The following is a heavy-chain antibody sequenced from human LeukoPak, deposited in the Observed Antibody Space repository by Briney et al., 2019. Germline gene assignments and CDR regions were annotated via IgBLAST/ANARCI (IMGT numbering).Heavy chain of an antibody. CDR1: GGSFSGCY. J-gene: IGHJ5*02. V-gene: IGHV4-34*01. CDR2: INHSGST. CDR3: ARQHYYDSSGYSDWFDP. Sequence: PSETLSLTCAVYGGSFSGCYWSWIRQPPGKGLEWIGEINHSGSTNYNPSLKSRVTISVDTSKNQFSLKLSSVTAADTAVYYCARQHYYDSSGYSDWFDPWGQGTLVTVSS. D-gene: IGHD3-22*01.